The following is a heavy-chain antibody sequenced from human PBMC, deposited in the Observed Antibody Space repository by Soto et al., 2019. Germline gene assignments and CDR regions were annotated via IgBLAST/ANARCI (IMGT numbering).Heavy chain of an antibody. Sequence: SVKVSCKASGGTFSSYTISWVRQAPGQGLEWMGRIIPILGIANYAQKFQGRVTITADKSTSTAYMELSSLRSEDTAVYYCATTYSSSWYYFDYWGQGTLVTVSS. D-gene: IGHD6-13*01. J-gene: IGHJ4*02. V-gene: IGHV1-69*02. CDR1: GGTFSSYT. CDR3: ATTYSSSWYYFDY. CDR2: IIPILGIA.